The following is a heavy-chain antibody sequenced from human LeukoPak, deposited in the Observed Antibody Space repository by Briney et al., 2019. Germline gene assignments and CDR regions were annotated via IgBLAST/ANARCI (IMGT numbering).Heavy chain of an antibody. D-gene: IGHD2-2*01. CDR2: IGTAGDT. Sequence: GGSLRLSCAATGFTFSSYDMHWVRQATGKGLEWVSAIGTAGDTYYPGSVKGRFTISRDNSKNTLYLQMNSLRAEDTAVYYCAKTLYCTGTSCSGYFDYWGQGTLVTVSS. J-gene: IGHJ4*02. CDR3: AKTLYCTGTSCSGYFDY. V-gene: IGHV3-13*01. CDR1: GFTFSSYD.